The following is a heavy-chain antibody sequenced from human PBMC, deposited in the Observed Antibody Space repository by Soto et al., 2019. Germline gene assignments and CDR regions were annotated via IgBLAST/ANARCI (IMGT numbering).Heavy chain of an antibody. CDR1: GFTFGDYA. D-gene: IGHD3-22*01. CDR3: TRSKGFYYDSSARTCLDY. V-gene: IGHV3-49*04. Sequence: SLRLSCTASGFTFGDYAMSWVRQAPGKGLEWVGFIRSKAYGGTTEYAASVTGRFTISRDYSKSIAYLQMNSLKTEDTAVYYCTRSKGFYYDSSARTCLDYWGQGTLVTVSS. CDR2: IRSKAYGGTT. J-gene: IGHJ4*02.